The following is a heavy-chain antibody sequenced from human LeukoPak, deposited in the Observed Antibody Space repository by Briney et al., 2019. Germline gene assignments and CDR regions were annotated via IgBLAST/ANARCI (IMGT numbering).Heavy chain of an antibody. Sequence: QTGGSLRLSCAASGFTFTTYSMTWVRQAPGRGLEWVARIKEDGSDIYYVDSVKGRFTISRDNAKNSVYLQMNSLRAEDTAVYYCAREWWNLDYWGQGTLVTVSS. J-gene: IGHJ4*02. V-gene: IGHV3-7*05. CDR1: GFTFTTYS. D-gene: IGHD2-15*01. CDR3: AREWWNLDY. CDR2: IKEDGSDI.